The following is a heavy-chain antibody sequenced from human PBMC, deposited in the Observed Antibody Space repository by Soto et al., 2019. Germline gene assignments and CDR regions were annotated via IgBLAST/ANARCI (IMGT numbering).Heavy chain of an antibody. J-gene: IGHJ6*02. D-gene: IGHD3-22*01. CDR3: ASSVFDVYCDSSGYYYYGMDV. CDR1: GGTFSSYA. Sequence: QVQLVQSGAEVKKPGSSVKVSCKASGGTFSSYAISWVRQAPGQGLEWMGGIIPIFGTANYAQKFQGRVTITADESTSTAYMELSSLRSEDTAVYYCASSVFDVYCDSSGYYYYGMDVWGQGTTVTVSS. V-gene: IGHV1-69*01. CDR2: IIPIFGTA.